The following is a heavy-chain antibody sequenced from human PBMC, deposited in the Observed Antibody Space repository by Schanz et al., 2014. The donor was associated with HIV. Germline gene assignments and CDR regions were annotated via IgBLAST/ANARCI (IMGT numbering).Heavy chain of an antibody. CDR1: GGSLNGYY. Sequence: QVQLQQWGAGLLKPSETLSLTCAVYGGSLNGYYWTWIRQPPGKGLEWIGEINHSGSTNYNPSLKSRVTISIDTSKNQFSLKLSSVTAADTAVYYCARVGRAAAGFIYYYGMDVWGQGTLVTVSS. D-gene: IGHD6-13*01. V-gene: IGHV4-34*01. CDR3: ARVGRAAAGFIYYYGMDV. J-gene: IGHJ6*02. CDR2: INHSGST.